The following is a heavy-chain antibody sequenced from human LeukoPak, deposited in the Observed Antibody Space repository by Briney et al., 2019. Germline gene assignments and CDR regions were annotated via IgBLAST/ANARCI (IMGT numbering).Heavy chain of an antibody. V-gene: IGHV4-59*12. CDR3: ARDELPFPLAFDY. Sequence: SETLSLTCTVSGGSISSYYWSWIRQPPGKGLEWIGSIYYSGSTYYNPSLKSRVTISVDTSKNQFSLKLSSVTAADTAVYYCARDELPFPLAFDYWGQGTLATVSS. CDR1: GGSISSYY. CDR2: IYYSGST. J-gene: IGHJ4*02. D-gene: IGHD1-7*01.